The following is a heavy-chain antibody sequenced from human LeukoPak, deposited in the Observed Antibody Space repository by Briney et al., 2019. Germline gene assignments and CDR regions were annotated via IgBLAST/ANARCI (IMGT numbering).Heavy chain of an antibody. D-gene: IGHD3-10*01. CDR1: GDSISSSTYY. CDR3: ARDRAVVRGYDAFDI. J-gene: IGHJ3*02. CDR2: IYYSGST. Sequence: SETLSLTCTVSGDSISSSTYYWGWIRQPPGRGLEWIGSIYYSGSTYYNPSLKSRVTISVDTSKNQFSLKLSSVTAADTAVYYCARDRAVVRGYDAFDIWGQGTMVTVSS. V-gene: IGHV4-39*07.